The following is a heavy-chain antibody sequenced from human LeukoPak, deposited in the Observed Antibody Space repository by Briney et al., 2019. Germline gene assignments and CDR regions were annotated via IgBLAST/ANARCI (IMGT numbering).Heavy chain of an antibody. CDR3: ARLSRAAAGR. D-gene: IGHD6-13*01. Sequence: PGGSLRLSCAASGFTFSSYSMNWVRQAPGKGLEWVSSISSSSSYIYYADSAKGRFTISRDNAKNSLYLQMNSLRAEDTAVYYCARLSRAAAGRWGQGTLVTVSS. V-gene: IGHV3-21*01. CDR1: GFTFSSYS. CDR2: ISSSSSYI. J-gene: IGHJ4*02.